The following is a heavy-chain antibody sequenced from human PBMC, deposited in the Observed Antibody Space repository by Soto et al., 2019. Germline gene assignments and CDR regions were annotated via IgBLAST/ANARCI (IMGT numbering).Heavy chain of an antibody. Sequence: QVQLVQSGAEVKKPGSSVKVSCKASGGTFSSYAISWVRQAPGQGLEWMGGIIPIFGTANYAQKFQGRVTITADETTSTAYMELSSLRSEDTAVYYCARDVKEGYCSGGSCTSGDYWGQGTLVTVSS. CDR2: IIPIFGTA. CDR3: ARDVKEGYCSGGSCTSGDY. CDR1: GGTFSSYA. D-gene: IGHD2-15*01. J-gene: IGHJ4*02. V-gene: IGHV1-69*01.